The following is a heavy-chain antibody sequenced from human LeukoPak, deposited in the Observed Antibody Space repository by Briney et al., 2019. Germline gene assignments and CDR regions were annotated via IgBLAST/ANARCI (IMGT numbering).Heavy chain of an antibody. CDR3: ARAQDCSGGSCYSGEFDY. V-gene: IGHV3-66*01. CDR1: GFSFSSYY. CDR2: IYSGGST. Sequence: GGSLRLSCEGSGFSFSSYYMSWVRQAPGKGLEWVSVIYSGGSTYYADSVKGRFTISRDNSKNTLYLQMNSLRAEDTAVYYCARAQDCSGGSCYSGEFDYWGQGTLVTVSS. J-gene: IGHJ4*02. D-gene: IGHD2-15*01.